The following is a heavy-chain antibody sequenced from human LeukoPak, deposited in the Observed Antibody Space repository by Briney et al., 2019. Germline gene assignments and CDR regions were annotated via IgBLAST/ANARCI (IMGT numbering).Heavy chain of an antibody. V-gene: IGHV4-39*01. CDR3: ARPGVLGLPMDV. CDR1: GGSISSSSYY. J-gene: IGHJ6*04. Sequence: SETLSLTCTVSGGSISSSSYYWGWIRQPPGKGLEWIGSIYYSGSTYHNPSLKSRVTISVDTSKNQFSLKLSSVTAADTAVYYCARPGVLGLPMDVWGKGTTVTVSS. D-gene: IGHD2-8*02. CDR2: IYYSGST.